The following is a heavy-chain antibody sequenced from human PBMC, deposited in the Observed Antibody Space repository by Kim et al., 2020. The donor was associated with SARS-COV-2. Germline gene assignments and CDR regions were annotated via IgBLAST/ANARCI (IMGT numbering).Heavy chain of an antibody. CDR2: ISWNSGSI. Sequence: GGSLRLSCAASGFTFDDYAMHWVRQAPGKGLEWVSGISWNSGSIGFADSVKGRFTISRDNAKNSLYLQMNSLRAEDTALYYCAKATGVVVITPFDYWGQG. CDR1: GFTFDDYA. D-gene: IGHD3-22*01. J-gene: IGHJ4*02. CDR3: AKATGVVVITPFDY. V-gene: IGHV3-9*01.